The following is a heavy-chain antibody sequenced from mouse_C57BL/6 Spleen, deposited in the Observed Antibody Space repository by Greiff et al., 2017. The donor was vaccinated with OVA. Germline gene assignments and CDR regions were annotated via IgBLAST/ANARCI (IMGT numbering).Heavy chain of an antibody. V-gene: IGHV1-52*01. D-gene: IGHD1-1*01. CDR1: GYTFTSYW. J-gene: IGHJ2*01. CDR2: IDPSDSET. CDR3: ARENYYGSSQYYFDY. Sequence: VQLQQSGAELVRPGSSVKLSCKASGYTFTSYWMHWVKQRPIQGLEWIGNIDPSDSETHYNQKFKDKATLTVDKSSSTAYMQLSSLTSEDSAVYYCARENYYGSSQYYFDYWGQGTTLTVSS.